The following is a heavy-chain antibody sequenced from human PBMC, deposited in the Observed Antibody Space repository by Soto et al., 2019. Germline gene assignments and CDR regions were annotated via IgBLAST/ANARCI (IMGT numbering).Heavy chain of an antibody. D-gene: IGHD3-10*01. V-gene: IGHV4-59*01. CDR2: IYYSGST. J-gene: IGHJ6*02. Sequence: PEETLSLTCTVSGGSISSYYWSWIRQPPGKGLEWIGYIYYSGSTNYNPSLKSRVTISVDTSKNQFSLKLSSVTAADTAVYYCAIHHGEYYYGSGSYYYYGMDVWGQGPTVTVSS. CDR3: AIHHGEYYYGSGSYYYYGMDV. CDR1: GGSISSYY.